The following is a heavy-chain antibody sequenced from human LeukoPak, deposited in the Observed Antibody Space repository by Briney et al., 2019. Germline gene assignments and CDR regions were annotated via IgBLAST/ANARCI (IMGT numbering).Heavy chain of an antibody. CDR3: ARSGGTAIGNYERATFDY. Sequence: PSQTLSLTCDISGDSVSSNSAAWNWIGQSPSRGLEWLGRTFYRSKWYNEYEVSLKSRLTIHADTSKNHFSLQLNSVTPEDTAVYYCARSGGTAIGNYERATFDYWGQGTLVTVSS. CDR2: TFYRSKWYN. V-gene: IGHV6-1*01. J-gene: IGHJ4*02. D-gene: IGHD1-7*01. CDR1: GDSVSSNSAA.